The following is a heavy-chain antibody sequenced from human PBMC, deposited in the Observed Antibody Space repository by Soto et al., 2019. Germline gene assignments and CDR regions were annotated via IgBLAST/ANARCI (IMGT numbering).Heavy chain of an antibody. CDR1: GFTSSSDA. D-gene: IGHD2-15*01. CDR3: AKDRLGYCSGGSCADAFDI. J-gene: IGHJ3*02. CDR2: ISGRGGST. V-gene: IGHV3-23*01. Sequence: GGPLSLSCLASGFTSSSDATSWVRHAPGQGLEWVSAISGRGGSTYYADSVKGRFTISRDNSKNTLYLQMNSLRAEDTAVYYCAKDRLGYCSGGSCADAFDIWGQGTMVTVSS.